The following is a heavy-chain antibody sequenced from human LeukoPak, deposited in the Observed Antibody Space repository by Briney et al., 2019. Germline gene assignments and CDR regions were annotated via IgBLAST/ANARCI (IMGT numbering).Heavy chain of an antibody. CDR1: GFTFSTYW. CDR3: ARVGGSGSYSYYYYYYMDV. Sequence: PGGSLRLSCAASGFTFSTYWMNWVRQPPGKGLVWVSRINSDGSSTSYADSVKGRFTISRDNAKNTLYLQMNSLRAEDTAVYYCARVGGSGSYSYYYYYYMDVWGKGTTVTISS. D-gene: IGHD3-10*01. J-gene: IGHJ6*03. CDR2: INSDGSST. V-gene: IGHV3-74*01.